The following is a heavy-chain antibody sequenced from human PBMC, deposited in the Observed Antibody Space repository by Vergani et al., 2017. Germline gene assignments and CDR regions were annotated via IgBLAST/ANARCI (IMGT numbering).Heavy chain of an antibody. CDR2: ISGSGGST. D-gene: IGHD4-17*01. V-gene: IGHV3-23*04. J-gene: IGHJ3*02. CDR1: GFTFSNAW. CDR3: AKDPLEVDDYGDYDDAFDI. Sequence: EVQLVESGGGLVKPGGSLRLSCAASGFTFSNAWMSWVRQAPGKGLEWVSAISGSGGSTYYADSVKGRFTISRDNSKNTLYLQMNSLRAEDTAVYYCAKDPLEVDDYGDYDDAFDIWGQGTMVTVSS.